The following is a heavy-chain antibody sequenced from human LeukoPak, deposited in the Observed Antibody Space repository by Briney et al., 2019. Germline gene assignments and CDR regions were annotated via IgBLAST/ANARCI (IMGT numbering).Heavy chain of an antibody. Sequence: KPSETLSLTCTVSGGSISSYYWSWIRQPPGKGLEWIGYIYYSGSTNYNPSLKSRVTISVDTSKNQFSLKLSSVTAADTAVYYCARLSDGYNTNWFDPWGQGTLVTVSS. V-gene: IGHV4-59*08. D-gene: IGHD5-24*01. CDR2: IYYSGST. CDR1: GGSISSYY. CDR3: ARLSDGYNTNWFDP. J-gene: IGHJ5*02.